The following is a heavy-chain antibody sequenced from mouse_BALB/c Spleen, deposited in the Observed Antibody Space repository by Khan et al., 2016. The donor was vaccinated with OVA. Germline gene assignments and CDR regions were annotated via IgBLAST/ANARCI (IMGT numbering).Heavy chain of an antibody. CDR3: ARGYFGNFGVVY. D-gene: IGHD2-1*01. CDR1: GYTFTSYW. V-gene: IGHV1S132*01. CDR2: IFPGTGTT. Sequence: QVQLQQSGAELVKPGASVKLSCKTSGYTFTSYWIQWVKQRPGQGLGWIGQIFPGTGTTYYNENFKGKATLTVDTSSSQAYMQPSSLTSEDSAVYFSARGYFGNFGVVYWGPGTLVTCSP. J-gene: IGHJ3*01.